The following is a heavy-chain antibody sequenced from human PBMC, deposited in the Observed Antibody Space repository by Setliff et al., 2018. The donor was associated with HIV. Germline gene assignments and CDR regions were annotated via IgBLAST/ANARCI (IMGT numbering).Heavy chain of an antibody. Sequence: GGSLRLSCAASGFTVSTYYMSWVRQAPGKGLEWVSTIYSGGSTYHADSVKGRFTLSRDTSKNTLFLQMNSLRPEDTAVYYCARVPYRSAWFSGGHDAFDVWGQGTMVTVSS. V-gene: IGHV3-66*02. J-gene: IGHJ3*01. CDR2: IYSGGST. CDR3: ARVPYRSAWFSGGHDAFDV. D-gene: IGHD6-19*01. CDR1: GFTVSTYY.